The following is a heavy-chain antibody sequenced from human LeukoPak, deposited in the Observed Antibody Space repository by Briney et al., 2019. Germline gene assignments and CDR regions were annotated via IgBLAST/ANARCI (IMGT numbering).Heavy chain of an antibody. J-gene: IGHJ5*01. Sequence: GGSLRLSCAASGFTFSSYAMSRVRQAPGKGLVWISTISGSGTATHYADSVKGRFTISRDNSKNTLYLQMNSLRADDTAAYYCAKGHRLCSSGNCNSQVDSWGHGTLVIVPS. D-gene: IGHD2-15*01. V-gene: IGHV3-23*01. CDR3: AKGHRLCSSGNCNSQVDS. CDR2: ISGSGTAT. CDR1: GFTFSSYA.